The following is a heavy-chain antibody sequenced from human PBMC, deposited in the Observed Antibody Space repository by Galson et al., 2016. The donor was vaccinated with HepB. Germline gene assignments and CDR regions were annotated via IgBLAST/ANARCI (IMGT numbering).Heavy chain of an antibody. CDR2: ISVYNGRT. J-gene: IGHJ4*02. CDR3: ATCDWCSTAYCGAY. V-gene: IGHV1-18*01. Sequence: SVKVSCKASGYTSSCYGICWVRQAPGQGLEWMGWISVYNGRTAYAHKLVGRVTMTADTSTNTAYMELRSLASDDTAVYYCATCDWCSTAYCGAYWGQGSLVTVSS. D-gene: IGHD3-9*01. CDR1: GYTSSCYG.